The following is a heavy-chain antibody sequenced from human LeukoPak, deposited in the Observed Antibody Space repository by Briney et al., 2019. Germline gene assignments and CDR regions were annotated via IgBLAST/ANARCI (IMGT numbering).Heavy chain of an antibody. D-gene: IGHD5-18*01. Sequence: SETLSLTCTVSGGSMTNYYWSWIRQPPGKGLEWIGYIYYSGGTNYNPSLKSRVTISVDTSKNQFSLKLTSMTAADTAVYYCARDVGYSSGYDYYYYGMDVWGQGTTVTVSS. CDR1: GGSMTNYY. J-gene: IGHJ6*02. CDR3: ARDVGYSSGYDYYYYGMDV. CDR2: IYYSGGT. V-gene: IGHV4-59*01.